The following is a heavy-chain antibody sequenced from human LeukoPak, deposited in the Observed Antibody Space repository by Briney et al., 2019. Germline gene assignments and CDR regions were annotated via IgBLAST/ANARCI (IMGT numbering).Heavy chain of an antibody. Sequence: SETLSLTCAVSGSSVSSGGYSWSWIRQPPGKGLEWIGYIYHSGSTYYNPSLKSRVTISVDRSKNQFSLKLSSVTAADTAVYYCASTVTTLEGGSRYYFDYWGQGTLVTVSS. J-gene: IGHJ4*02. CDR1: GSSVSSGGYS. CDR3: ASTVTTLEGGSRYYFDY. V-gene: IGHV4-30-2*01. D-gene: IGHD4-11*01. CDR2: IYHSGST.